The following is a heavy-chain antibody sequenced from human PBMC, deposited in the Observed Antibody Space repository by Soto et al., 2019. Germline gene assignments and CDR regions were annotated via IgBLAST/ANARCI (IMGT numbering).Heavy chain of an antibody. CDR3: AGLYCYMGWWYFDL. Sequence: QVQLVQSGAEVKKPGASVKVSCKASGYSFTSYDINWVRQATGQGLEWMGWMNPNSGNTGYAQKFQGRVTMTRNTSISTAYMELSSLRSEDTAVYYCAGLYCYMGWWYFDLWGRGTLVTVSS. D-gene: IGHD6-19*01. CDR1: GYSFTSYD. V-gene: IGHV1-8*01. CDR2: MNPNSGNT. J-gene: IGHJ2*01.